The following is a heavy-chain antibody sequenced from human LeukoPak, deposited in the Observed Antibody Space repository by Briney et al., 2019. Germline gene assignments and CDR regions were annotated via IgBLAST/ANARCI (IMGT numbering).Heavy chain of an antibody. CDR1: GGSISSNIYF. D-gene: IGHD3-22*01. CDR3: ARAWDSSGYYYSYYFDY. V-gene: IGHV4-39*01. Sequence: SETLSLTCTVSGGSISSNIYFWGWIRQPPGKGLEWIGTIYYSGSTYYNPSLKSRVTISVDTPKNQFTLKLSSVTAADTAMYYCARAWDSSGYYYSYYFDYWGQGTLVTVSS. J-gene: IGHJ4*02. CDR2: IYYSGST.